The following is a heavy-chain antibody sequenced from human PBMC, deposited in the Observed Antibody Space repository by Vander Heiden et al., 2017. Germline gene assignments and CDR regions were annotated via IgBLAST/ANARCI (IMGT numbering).Heavy chain of an antibody. Sequence: EVQLVESGGGLVQPGRSLRLSCAASGFTFNDYTMHWVRQAPGKGLEWVSGISWNSGNIGYADSVRGRFTISRDNAKNSLYLQMNSLRTEDTALYYCAKDVYADSSGSVHWGQGTLVTVSS. CDR2: ISWNSGNI. V-gene: IGHV3-9*01. D-gene: IGHD3-22*01. CDR3: AKDVYADSSGSVH. CDR1: GFTFNDYT. J-gene: IGHJ4*02.